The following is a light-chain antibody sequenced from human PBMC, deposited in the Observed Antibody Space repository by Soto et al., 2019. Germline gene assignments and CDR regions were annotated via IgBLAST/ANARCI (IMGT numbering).Light chain of an antibody. Sequence: QPVLTQPASVSGSPGQSITISCTGTSSDVGGYNYVSWYQQYPGKAPKLMIYEVSNRPSGVSNRFSGSKSGNRASLTIAGLQAEDEADYYCSSYSSSSTLCVFGTGTKLTVL. CDR3: SSYSSSSTLCV. CDR2: EVS. V-gene: IGLV2-14*01. J-gene: IGLJ1*01. CDR1: SSDVGGYNY.